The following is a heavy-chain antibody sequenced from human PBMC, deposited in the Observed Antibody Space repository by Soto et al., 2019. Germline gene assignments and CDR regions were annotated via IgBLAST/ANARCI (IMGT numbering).Heavy chain of an antibody. D-gene: IGHD3-3*01. Sequence: SQTLSLTCAISGDSVSSNSAAWNWIRQSPSRGLGWLGRTYYRSKWYNDYAVSVKSRITINPDTSKNQFSLKLSSVTAADTAVYYCATAPDFWSGYYDYWGQGTLVTVSS. J-gene: IGHJ4*02. CDR2: TYYRSKWYN. CDR1: GDSVSSNSAA. V-gene: IGHV6-1*01. CDR3: ATAPDFWSGYYDY.